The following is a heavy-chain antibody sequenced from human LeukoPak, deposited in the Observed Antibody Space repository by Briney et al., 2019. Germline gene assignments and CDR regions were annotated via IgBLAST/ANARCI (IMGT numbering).Heavy chain of an antibody. CDR2: IYSGGST. Sequence: PGGSLRLSCAASGFTVSSNYMSWVRQAPGKGVEWVSVIYSGGSTYYADSVKGRFTISRENSKNTLYQKKKSLRAEDKAGYYWATDYSKASYYGSGTYYRPNWFDPWGQGILVTVSS. J-gene: IGHJ5*02. CDR1: GFTVSSNY. V-gene: IGHV3-53*05. CDR3: ATDYSKASYYGSGTYYRPNWFDP. D-gene: IGHD3-10*01.